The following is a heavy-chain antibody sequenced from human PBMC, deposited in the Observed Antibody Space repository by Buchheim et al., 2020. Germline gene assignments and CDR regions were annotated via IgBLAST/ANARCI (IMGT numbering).Heavy chain of an antibody. J-gene: IGHJ4*02. V-gene: IGHV3-30*03. D-gene: IGHD3-22*01. CDR3: ARAGYYYEDFDF. CDR1: GFTFSSYG. CDR2: ISYDGSNE. Sequence: QVQLVESGGGVVQPGRSLRLSCAASGFTFSSYGIHWVRQAPGKGLEWVDEISYDGSNEYYADSVKGRFTISRDNSKNTQYLQMNSLRAEDTAVYYCARAGYYYEDFDFWGRGTL.